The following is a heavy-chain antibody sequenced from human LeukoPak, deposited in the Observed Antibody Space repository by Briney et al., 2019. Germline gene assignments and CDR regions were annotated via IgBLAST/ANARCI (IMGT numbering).Heavy chain of an antibody. Sequence: PSETLSLTCTVSGGSISSSSYYWGWIRQPPGKGLEWIGSIYYSGSTYYNPSLKSRVTISVDTSKNQFSLKLSSVTAADTAVYYCARPCYGSESPFDYWGQGTLVTVSS. D-gene: IGHD3-10*01. CDR3: ARPCYGSESPFDY. J-gene: IGHJ4*02. V-gene: IGHV4-39*01. CDR1: GGSISSSSYY. CDR2: IYYSGST.